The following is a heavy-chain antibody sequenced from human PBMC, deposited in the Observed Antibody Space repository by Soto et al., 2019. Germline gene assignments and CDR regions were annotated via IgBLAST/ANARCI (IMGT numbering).Heavy chain of an antibody. CDR3: ARDRYNWNYDNWFDP. V-gene: IGHV3-21*01. J-gene: IGHJ5*02. CDR2: ISSSSSYI. D-gene: IGHD1-7*01. Sequence: LRLSCAASGFTFSSYSMNWVRQAPGKGLEWVSSISSSSSYIYYADSVKGRFTISRDNAKNSLYLQMNSLRAEDTAVYYCARDRYNWNYDNWFDPWGQGTLVTVSS. CDR1: GFTFSSYS.